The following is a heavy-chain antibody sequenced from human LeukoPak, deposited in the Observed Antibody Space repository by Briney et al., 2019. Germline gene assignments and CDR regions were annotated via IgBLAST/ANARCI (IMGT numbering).Heavy chain of an antibody. V-gene: IGHV4-59*12. Sequence: NPSETLSLTCTVSGGSIRGSYWSWIRQPPGKGLEWIGYIYHSGSTYYNPSLKSRVTISVDRSKNQFSLKLSSVTAADTAVYYCARAPTYCSSTSCYVSWFDPWGQGTLVTVSS. CDR1: GGSIRGSY. CDR3: ARAPTYCSSTSCYVSWFDP. J-gene: IGHJ5*02. CDR2: IYHSGST. D-gene: IGHD2-2*01.